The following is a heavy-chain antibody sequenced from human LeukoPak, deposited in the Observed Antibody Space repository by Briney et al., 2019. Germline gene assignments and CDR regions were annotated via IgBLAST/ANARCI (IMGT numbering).Heavy chain of an antibody. CDR1: GFTVSSYY. CDR3: ARDPLVPGVYFDY. CDR2: IYSGGST. J-gene: IGHJ4*02. Sequence: PGGSRRLSCAASGFTVSSYYMSWVRQAPGKGLEWVSTIYSGGSTFYADSVKGRFTISRDKSKNTLYLQMNSLRAEDTAVYYCARDPLVPGVYFDYWGQGTLVTVSS. D-gene: IGHD2-2*01. V-gene: IGHV3-53*01.